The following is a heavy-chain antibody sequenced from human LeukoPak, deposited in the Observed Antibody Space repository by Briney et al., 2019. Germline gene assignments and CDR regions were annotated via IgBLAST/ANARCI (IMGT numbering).Heavy chain of an antibody. Sequence: GASVKVSCKASGYTFTSYYMHWVRQAPGQGLEWMGIINPSGGSTSYAQKFQGRVTMTRDTSTSTVYMKLSSLRSEDTAVYYCARDRGYYGGPRAWFDPWGQGTLVTVSS. CDR2: INPSGGST. D-gene: IGHD4-23*01. CDR1: GYTFTSYY. J-gene: IGHJ5*02. CDR3: ARDRGYYGGPRAWFDP. V-gene: IGHV1-46*01.